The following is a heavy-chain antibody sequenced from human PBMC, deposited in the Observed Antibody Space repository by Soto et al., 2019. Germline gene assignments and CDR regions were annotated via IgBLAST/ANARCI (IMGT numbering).Heavy chain of an antibody. CDR3: ARGVVYYDSSGYYTTVEYFNH. V-gene: IGHV3-53*01. CDR2: IYSGGST. CDR1: GFTVSSNY. J-gene: IGHJ1*01. D-gene: IGHD3-22*01. Sequence: XGSLRLSCAASGFTVSSNYMSWVRHSPGKGLEWVSVIYSGGSTYYADSVKGRFTISRDDSKNTLYLQMNSLRAEDTAVYYCARGVVYYDSSGYYTTVEYFNHWGQGTLFTVSS.